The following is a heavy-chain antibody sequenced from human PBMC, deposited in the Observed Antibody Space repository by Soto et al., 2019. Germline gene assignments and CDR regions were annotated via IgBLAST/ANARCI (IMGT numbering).Heavy chain of an antibody. Sequence: PGGSLRLSCAASGFTFSGSAMHWVRQASGKGLEWVGRIRSKANSYATAYAASVKGRFTISRDDSKNTAYLQMNSLKTEDTAVYYCTRQSDYDFPTRGKYYYYYYMDVWGKGTTVTVSS. V-gene: IGHV3-73*01. CDR1: GFTFSGSA. D-gene: IGHD3-3*01. CDR3: TRQSDYDFPTRGKYYYYYYMDV. J-gene: IGHJ6*03. CDR2: IRSKANSYAT.